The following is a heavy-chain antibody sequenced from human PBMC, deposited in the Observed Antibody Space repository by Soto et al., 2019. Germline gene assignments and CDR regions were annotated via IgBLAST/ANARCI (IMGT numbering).Heavy chain of an antibody. CDR2: IYHSGST. Sequence: PSETLSLTCAVASRSISSGGYSWSWIRQPPGKGLEWIGYIYHSGSTYYNPSLKSRVTISVDRSKNQFSLKLSSVTAADTAVYYCARGRPLWFGELVGAFDYWGQGTLVTVSS. J-gene: IGHJ4*02. V-gene: IGHV4-30-2*01. D-gene: IGHD3-10*01. CDR1: SRSISSGGYS. CDR3: ARGRPLWFGELVGAFDY.